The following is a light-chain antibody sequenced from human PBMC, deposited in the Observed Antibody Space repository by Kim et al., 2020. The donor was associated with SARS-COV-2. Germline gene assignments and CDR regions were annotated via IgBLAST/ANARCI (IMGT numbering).Light chain of an antibody. V-gene: IGLV1-40*01. CDR2: NND. CDR3: LSYDSSLSGV. J-gene: IGLJ3*02. CDR1: SSNLGAGYE. Sequence: GQRVTISCTGTSSNLGAGYEVHWYQQFPGTAPKLLIYNNDNRPSGVPDRFSGSKSGTSASLAITGLQAEDEADYYCLSYDSSLSGVFGGGTQLTVL.